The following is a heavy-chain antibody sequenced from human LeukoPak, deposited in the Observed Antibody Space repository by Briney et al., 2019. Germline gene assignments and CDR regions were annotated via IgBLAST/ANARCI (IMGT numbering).Heavy chain of an antibody. Sequence: GGSLRLSCAASGFTFSSYAMHWVRQAPGKGLEWVAVISYDGSNKYYADSVKGRFTISRDNSKNTLYLQMNSLRAEDTAVYYCAREGRREFDYRGQGTLVTVSS. CDR2: ISYDGSNK. CDR3: AREGRREFDY. V-gene: IGHV3-30-3*01. J-gene: IGHJ4*02. D-gene: IGHD1-26*01. CDR1: GFTFSSYA.